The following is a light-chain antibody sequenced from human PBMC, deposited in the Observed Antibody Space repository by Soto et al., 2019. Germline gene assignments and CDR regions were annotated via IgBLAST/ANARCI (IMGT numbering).Light chain of an antibody. J-gene: IGKJ4*01. V-gene: IGKV3-11*01. Sequence: EIVLTQSPATLSLSPVEIATLSFMASQSVTSYLAWYQQKPGQAPRLLIYDASNRATGIPPRFSGSGSGTDFTLTISSLEPEDFAVFYCQQRYNWPLTFGGGTKVDIK. CDR2: DAS. CDR3: QQRYNWPLT. CDR1: QSVTSY.